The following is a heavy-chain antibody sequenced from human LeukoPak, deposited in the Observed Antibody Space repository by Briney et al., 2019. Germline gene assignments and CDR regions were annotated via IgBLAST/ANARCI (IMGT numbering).Heavy chain of an antibody. D-gene: IGHD6-13*01. J-gene: IGHJ4*02. CDR3: ASPGSSWAY. V-gene: IGHV1-2*06. CDR1: GGTFSSYA. Sequence: ASVKVSCKASGGTFSSYAISWVRQAPGQGLEWMGRINPNSGGTNYAQKFQGRVTMTRDTSISTAYMELSRLRSDDTAVYYCASPGSSWAYWGQGTLVTVSS. CDR2: INPNSGGT.